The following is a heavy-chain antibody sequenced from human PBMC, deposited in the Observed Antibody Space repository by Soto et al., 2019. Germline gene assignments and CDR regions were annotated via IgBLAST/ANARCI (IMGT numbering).Heavy chain of an antibody. Sequence: PGGSLRLSCAAPGFTFSSYAMSWVRQAPGKGLEWVSAISGSGGSTYDADSVKGRFTISRDNSKNTLYLQMNSLRAEDTAVYYCAKDLYSYGYASLDYWGQGTLVTVSS. CDR3: AKDLYSYGYASLDY. CDR2: ISGSGGST. J-gene: IGHJ4*02. V-gene: IGHV3-23*01. CDR1: GFTFSSYA. D-gene: IGHD5-18*01.